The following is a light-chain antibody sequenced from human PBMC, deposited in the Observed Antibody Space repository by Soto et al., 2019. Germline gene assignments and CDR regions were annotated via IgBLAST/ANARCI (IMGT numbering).Light chain of an antibody. CDR2: DAS. CDR3: QQRSNWPLT. J-gene: IGKJ4*01. CDR1: QSVSSY. Sequence: EIVLTQSPATLSLSPGERATLSCRASQSVSSYLAWYQQKPGQAPRLLISDASNRATGIPARFSGSGSGTDFTLTISSLEPEDFAVYYCQQRSNWPLTFGGGTQVDIK. V-gene: IGKV3-11*01.